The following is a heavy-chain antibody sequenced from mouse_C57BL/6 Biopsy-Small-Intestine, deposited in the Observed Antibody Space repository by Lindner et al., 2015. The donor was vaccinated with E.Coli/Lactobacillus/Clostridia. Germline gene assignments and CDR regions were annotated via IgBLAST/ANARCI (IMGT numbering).Heavy chain of an antibody. Sequence: VQLQESEPELVKSGASVKISCKASGYSFTGYYMNWVKQSPEKSLEWIGEINPSTGGATYNQKFGAKVTLTVDRSSSTTYMQFKSLTSDDSAVYYCARREVYYFDYWGQGTTLTVSS. CDR1: GYSFTGYY. V-gene: IGHV1-42*01. CDR3: ARREVYYFDY. J-gene: IGHJ2*01. CDR2: INPSTGGA.